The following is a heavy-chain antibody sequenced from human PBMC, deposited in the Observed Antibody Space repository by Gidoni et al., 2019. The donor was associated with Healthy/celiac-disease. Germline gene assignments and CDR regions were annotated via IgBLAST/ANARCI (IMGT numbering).Heavy chain of an antibody. D-gene: IGHD3-3*01. V-gene: IGHV3-30*04. CDR3: ARAGDYDFWSGNWFDP. Sequence: QVQLVASGGGVVQPGRSLRLTCAASGFTLSSSAMHWVRQAPGKGLAWVAVISYDGSNKYYADSVKGRFTISRDNSKNTLYLQMNSLRAEDTAVYYCARAGDYDFWSGNWFDPWGQGTLVTVSS. J-gene: IGHJ5*02. CDR2: ISYDGSNK. CDR1: GFTLSSSA.